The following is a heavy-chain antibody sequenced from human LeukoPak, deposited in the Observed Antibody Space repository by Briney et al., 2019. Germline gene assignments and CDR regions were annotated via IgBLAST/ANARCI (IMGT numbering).Heavy chain of an antibody. D-gene: IGHD6-13*01. CDR3: ARHAGTDSSSWYYLDY. V-gene: IGHV4-39*01. J-gene: IGHJ4*02. CDR2: IYYSGST. Sequence: SETLSLTCTVSGGSISSSSYYWGWIRQPPGKGLEWIGSIYYSGSTYYNPSLKSRVTISVDTSKNQFSLKLSSVTAADTAVYYCARHAGTDSSSWYYLDYWGQGSLVTVSS. CDR1: GGSISSSSYY.